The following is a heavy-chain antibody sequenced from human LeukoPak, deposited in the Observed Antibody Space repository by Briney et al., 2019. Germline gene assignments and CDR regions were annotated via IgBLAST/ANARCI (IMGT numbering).Heavy chain of an antibody. CDR2: ISYDGKKS. CDR1: GFSFNSYD. Sequence: GGSLRLSCAASGFSFNSYDMHWVRQAPGKGLEWVAVISYDGKKSYYADSVKGRFTISRDNAKNSLYLQMNSLRAEDTAVYYCARDGHDYGFDYWGQGTLVTVSS. J-gene: IGHJ4*02. CDR3: ARDGHDYGFDY. D-gene: IGHD4-17*01. V-gene: IGHV3-30*04.